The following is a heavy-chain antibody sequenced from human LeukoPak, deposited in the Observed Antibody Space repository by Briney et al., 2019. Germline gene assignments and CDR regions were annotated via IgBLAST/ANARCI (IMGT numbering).Heavy chain of an antibody. D-gene: IGHD6-6*01. CDR1: GYTFTSYY. CDR3: ATEYSSSFFDY. Sequence: ASVKVSCKASGYTFTSYYIHWVRQAPGQGLEWMGIINPSGGSTSYAQKFQGRVTMARDTSTSTVYMELSSLRSEDTAVYYCATEYSSSFFDYWGQGTLVTVSS. CDR2: INPSGGST. J-gene: IGHJ4*02. V-gene: IGHV1-46*01.